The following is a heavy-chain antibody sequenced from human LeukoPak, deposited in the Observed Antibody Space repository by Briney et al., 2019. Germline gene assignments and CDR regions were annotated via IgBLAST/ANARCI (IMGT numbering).Heavy chain of an antibody. J-gene: IGHJ6*03. Sequence: NPSETLSLTCAVSGGSISSSNWWSWVRQPPGKGLEWIGEIYHSGSTNYNPSLKSRVTMSVDTSKNQFSLKLSSVTAADTAVYYCARDGARAPWDYYYYYMDVWGKGTTVTVSS. V-gene: IGHV4-4*02. CDR2: IYHSGST. CDR3: ARDGARAPWDYYYYYMDV. D-gene: IGHD1-26*01. CDR1: GGSISSSNW.